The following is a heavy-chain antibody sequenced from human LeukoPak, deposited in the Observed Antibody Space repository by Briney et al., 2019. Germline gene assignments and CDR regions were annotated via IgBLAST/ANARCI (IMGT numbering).Heavy chain of an antibody. D-gene: IGHD4-23*01. J-gene: IGHJ4*02. CDR3: ARDYGGSSHFDS. CDR2: ISSSGREI. CDR1: GFTFSNYE. V-gene: IGHV3-48*03. Sequence: GGSLRLSCSASGFTFSNYEMHWVRQAPGKGLELDSYISSSGREIYDADSVKGRFTISSHNAKHSLYQHTNSLRADDASVYYCARDYGGSSHFDSWGQGTLVTVSS.